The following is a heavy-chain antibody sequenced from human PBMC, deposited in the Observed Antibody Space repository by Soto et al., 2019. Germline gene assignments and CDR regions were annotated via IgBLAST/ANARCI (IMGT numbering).Heavy chain of an antibody. Sequence: PSETLSLTCTVSGGSISSGDYYWSWIRQPPGKGLEWIGYIYYTGSTFFNPSLKSRVTISVDTSKNQFSLKLSSVTAADTAVYYCSSLPEGYNSALDYWGQGTLVTVSS. CDR1: GGSISSGDYY. D-gene: IGHD1-1*01. J-gene: IGHJ4*02. CDR2: IYYTGST. CDR3: SSLPEGYNSALDY. V-gene: IGHV4-30-4*01.